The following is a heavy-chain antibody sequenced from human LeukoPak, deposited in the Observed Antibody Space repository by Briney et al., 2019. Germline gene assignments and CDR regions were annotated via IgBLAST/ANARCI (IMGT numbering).Heavy chain of an antibody. CDR3: ARGYYYDSSAYYYDY. D-gene: IGHD3-22*01. Sequence: GGSLRLSCAASGFTFSSYWMSWVRQAPGKGLEWVANIKQDGSEKYYVDSVKGRFTISRDNAKSSLYLQMNSLRAEDTAVYYCARGYYYDSSAYYYDYWGQGTLVTVSS. CDR2: IKQDGSEK. J-gene: IGHJ4*02. CDR1: GFTFSSYW. V-gene: IGHV3-7*01.